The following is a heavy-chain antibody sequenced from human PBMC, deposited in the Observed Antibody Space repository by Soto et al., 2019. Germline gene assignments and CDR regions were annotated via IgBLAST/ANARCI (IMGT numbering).Heavy chain of an antibody. CDR3: ARKWPPGIAAAVDY. D-gene: IGHD6-13*01. CDR1: GGSISSGGYY. CDR2: IYYSGST. J-gene: IGHJ4*02. Sequence: SETLSLTCTVSGGSISSGGYYWSWIRQHPGKGLEWIGYIYYSGSTYYNPSLKSRVTISVDTSKNQFSLKLSSVTAADTAVYYCARKWPPGIAAAVDYWGQGTLVTVSS. V-gene: IGHV4-31*03.